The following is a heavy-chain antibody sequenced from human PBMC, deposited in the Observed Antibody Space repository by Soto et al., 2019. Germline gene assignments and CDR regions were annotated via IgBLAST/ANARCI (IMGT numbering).Heavy chain of an antibody. CDR1: GFAFSSYA. CDR3: AKEILSATIGHYSKDG. CDR2: ISYDGNYI. V-gene: IGHV3-30*18. D-gene: IGHD3-16*01. J-gene: IGHJ6*02. Sequence: GGSLRLSCDASGFAFSSYAMHWVRQAPGKGLEWVGVISYDGNYIYYADSEKGRFTISRDNSKNTLYVQVNSLRPDDTAVYYCAKEILSATIGHYSKDGWGQGTTGTVSS.